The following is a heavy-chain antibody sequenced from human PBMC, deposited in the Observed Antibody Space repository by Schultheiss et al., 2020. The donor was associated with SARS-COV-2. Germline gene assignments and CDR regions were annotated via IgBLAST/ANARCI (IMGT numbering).Heavy chain of an antibody. CDR1: GFTFSDYY. CDR3: AKYSWDSGSLIDY. D-gene: IGHD1-26*01. V-gene: IGHV3-74*01. CDR2: INSDGSST. Sequence: GGSLRLSCAASGFTFSDYYMSWIRQAPGKGLVWVSRINSDGSSTSYADSVKGRFTISRDNSKNTLYLQMNSLRAEDTAVYYCAKYSWDSGSLIDYWGQGTLVTVSS. J-gene: IGHJ4*02.